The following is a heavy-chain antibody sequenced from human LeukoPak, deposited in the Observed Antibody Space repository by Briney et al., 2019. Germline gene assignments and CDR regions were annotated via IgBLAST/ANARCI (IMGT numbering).Heavy chain of an antibody. CDR1: GFTFSSYS. CDR2: IYSGGST. CDR3: ATGTHPGN. D-gene: IGHD1-14*01. V-gene: IGHV3-66*01. J-gene: IGHJ4*02. Sequence: GGSLRLSCAASGFTFSSYSMTWVRQAPGKGLEWIAVIYSGGSTFHADSVKGRFIISRDNSKNTLYLQMNSLRVEDTAVYYCATGTHPGNWGQGTLVTVSS.